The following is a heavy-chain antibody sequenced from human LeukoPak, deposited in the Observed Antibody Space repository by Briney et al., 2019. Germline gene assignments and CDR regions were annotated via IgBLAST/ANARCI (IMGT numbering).Heavy chain of an antibody. CDR3: ARPYYYDSSGYSPYNWFDP. CDR2: IYHSGST. D-gene: IGHD3-22*01. V-gene: IGHV4-39*01. CDR1: GGSISSSSYY. J-gene: IGHJ5*02. Sequence: SETLSLTCTVSGGSISSSSYYWGWIRQPPGKGLEWIGSIYHSGSTYYNPSLKSRVTISVDTSKNQFSLKLSSVTAADTAVYYCARPYYYDSSGYSPYNWFDPWGQGTLVTVSS.